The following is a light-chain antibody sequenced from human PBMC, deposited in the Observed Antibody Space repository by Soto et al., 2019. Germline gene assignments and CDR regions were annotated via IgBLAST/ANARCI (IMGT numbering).Light chain of an antibody. CDR1: QDVSNW. CDR2: AAS. J-gene: IGKJ5*01. CDR3: QQVNSYPSIT. Sequence: IQRTQSPSSLSASVGDRFTITCLASQDVSNWLAWYQQKPGKAPNLLIYAASTLQSGVPSRFSGSGSGTDFTLTISSLQPEDFATYYCQQVNSYPSITFGQGTRLEIK. V-gene: IGKV1-12*02.